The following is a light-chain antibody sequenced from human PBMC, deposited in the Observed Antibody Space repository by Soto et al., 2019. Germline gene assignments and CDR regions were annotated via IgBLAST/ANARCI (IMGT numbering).Light chain of an antibody. Sequence: QSVLTQPASVSGSPGQSITISCTGTSSDIGFYNYVSWYQQHPGEAPKLIIYEVAKRPSGVSSRFSGSKSGNTASLTISGLQAEDEADYHCSSYTTSSTVVFGTGTKVTVL. V-gene: IGLV2-14*01. CDR3: SSYTTSSTVV. CDR1: SSDIGFYNY. J-gene: IGLJ1*01. CDR2: EVA.